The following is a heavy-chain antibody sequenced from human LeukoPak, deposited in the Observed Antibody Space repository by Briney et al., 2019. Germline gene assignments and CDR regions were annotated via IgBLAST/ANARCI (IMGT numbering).Heavy chain of an antibody. CDR3: ATTIPYYDFWSAREYYFDY. CDR2: IYYSGST. V-gene: IGHV4-38-2*01. J-gene: IGHJ4*02. CDR1: GYSISSGYY. D-gene: IGHD3-3*01. Sequence: SETLSLTCAVSGYSISSGYYWGWIRQPPGKGLEWIGSIYYSGSTYYNPSLKSRVTISVDTSKNQFSLKLSSVTAADTAVYYCATTIPYYDFWSAREYYFDYWGQGTLVTVSS.